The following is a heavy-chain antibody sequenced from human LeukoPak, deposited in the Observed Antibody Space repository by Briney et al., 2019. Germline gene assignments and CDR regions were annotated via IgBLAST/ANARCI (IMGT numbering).Heavy chain of an antibody. J-gene: IGHJ3*02. CDR1: GFTFSGYW. D-gene: IGHD3-3*01. V-gene: IGHV3-74*01. CDR3: ARGLTIFGVVNDAFDI. Sequence: GGSLRLSSAASGFTFSGYWMHWVRQAPGKGLVWVSLINSDGSSTIYADSVKGRFTISRDNVKNTLYLQMNSLRAEDTAVYYCARGLTIFGVVNDAFDIWGQGTMVTVSS. CDR2: INSDGSST.